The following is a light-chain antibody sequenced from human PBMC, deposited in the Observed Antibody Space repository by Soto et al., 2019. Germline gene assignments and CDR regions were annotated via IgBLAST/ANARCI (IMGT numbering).Light chain of an antibody. J-gene: IGKJ2*01. CDR1: QSISSW. Sequence: DIQMTQSPSTLSASVGDRVTITCRASQSISSWLAWYQQKPGKAPKLLIYQASSLESGVPPRFSGSGSGTEFTLTISSLQPEDFATYYCQEYNSYSPYTFGKGTKLEIK. V-gene: IGKV1-5*03. CDR2: QAS. CDR3: QEYNSYSPYT.